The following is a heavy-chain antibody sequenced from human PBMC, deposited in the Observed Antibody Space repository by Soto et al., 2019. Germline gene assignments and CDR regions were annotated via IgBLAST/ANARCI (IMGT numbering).Heavy chain of an antibody. J-gene: IGHJ3*01. Sequence: GESLKISCKGSGYSFDTYWIGWVRQMPGKGLEWMGIIYPGDSDTRYSPSFQGQVTFSADKSITTAYLQWSSLKASDTAMYYCARSDRFREVTSSPLRAFDFWGQGTMVTVSS. CDR3: ARSDRFREVTSSPLRAFDF. CDR1: GYSFDTYW. CDR2: IYPGDSDT. V-gene: IGHV5-51*01. D-gene: IGHD6-13*01.